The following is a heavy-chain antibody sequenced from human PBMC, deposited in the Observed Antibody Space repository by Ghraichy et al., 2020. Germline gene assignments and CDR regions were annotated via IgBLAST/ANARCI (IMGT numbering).Heavy chain of an antibody. V-gene: IGHV3-23*01. CDR3: AKAILNTITDFDY. D-gene: IGHD5-12*01. J-gene: IGHJ4*02. CDR2: ISGSGGDT. Sequence: GESLNISCAASQFTFSKYAMSWVRQAPGKGLEWVSAISGSGGDTYYSDSVKGRFTISRDNSRSTLYLQMNSLRAEDTAVYYCAKAILNTITDFDYWGQGTLVTVSS. CDR1: QFTFSKYA.